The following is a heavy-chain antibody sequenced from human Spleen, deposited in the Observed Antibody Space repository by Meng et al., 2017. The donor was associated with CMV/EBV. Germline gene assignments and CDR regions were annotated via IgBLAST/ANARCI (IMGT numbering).Heavy chain of an antibody. CDR1: GFTFTSYG. V-gene: IGHV3-33*01. Sequence: SGFTFTSYGMHWVRQAPGKGLEWVAFLWYDESNRYYADSVKGRFTISRDKSKNTLYLQMSSLRAEDTAMYYCARDLGGGDHHSGCFDSWGQGTLVTVSS. CDR3: ARDLGGGDHHSGCFDS. CDR2: LWYDESNR. D-gene: IGHD2-21*02. J-gene: IGHJ5*01.